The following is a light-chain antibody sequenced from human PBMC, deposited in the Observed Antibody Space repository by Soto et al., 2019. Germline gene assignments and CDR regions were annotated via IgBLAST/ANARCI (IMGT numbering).Light chain of an antibody. Sequence: EIVMTQSPATLSVSPGERATLSCRASQSVSSNLAWYQQKPGQAPRLLINGASTRATGFPARFSGSGSGTEFTLTISSLQSEDFAVYYCQQYNTWPYTFGQGTKLEIE. CDR3: QQYNTWPYT. CDR2: GAS. V-gene: IGKV3-15*01. CDR1: QSVSSN. J-gene: IGKJ2*01.